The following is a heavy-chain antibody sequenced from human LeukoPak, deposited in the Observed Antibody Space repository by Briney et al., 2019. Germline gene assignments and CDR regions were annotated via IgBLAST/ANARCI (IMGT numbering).Heavy chain of an antibody. CDR2: ISSGGRYV. J-gene: IGHJ4*02. CDR3: ASGVAGTFDY. Sequence: GGSLRLSCAASGFSFSSYSMNWVRQAPGKGLEWVSSISSGGRYVYYADSVKGRFTISRDNAKNSLYLQMNSLRAEDTAVYYCASGVAGTFDYWGQGTLVTVSS. V-gene: IGHV3-21*01. D-gene: IGHD6-19*01. CDR1: GFSFSSYS.